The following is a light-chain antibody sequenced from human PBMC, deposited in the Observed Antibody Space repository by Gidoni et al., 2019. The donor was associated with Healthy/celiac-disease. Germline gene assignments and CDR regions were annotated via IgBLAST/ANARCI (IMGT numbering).Light chain of an antibody. V-gene: IGKV3-11*01. Sequence: EIVLTQSPATLSLSPGERATLSCRASQSVSSYLAWYQQKPGQAPRLLINDASNRATGIPARFSGSGSGTDFTLTISSLEPEDFAVYYYQQRSNWPRTFGQGTKVEIK. J-gene: IGKJ1*01. CDR3: QQRSNWPRT. CDR2: DAS. CDR1: QSVSSY.